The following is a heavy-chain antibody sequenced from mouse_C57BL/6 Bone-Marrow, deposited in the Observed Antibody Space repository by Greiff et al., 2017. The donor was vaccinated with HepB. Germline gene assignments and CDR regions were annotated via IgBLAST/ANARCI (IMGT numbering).Heavy chain of an antibody. D-gene: IGHD3-2*02. CDR2: ISYDGSN. CDR3: AREGSSGYDAMDY. CDR1: GYSITSGYY. J-gene: IGHJ4*01. Sequence: EVKLLESGPGLVKPSQSLSLTCSVTGYSITSGYYWNWIRQFPGNKLEWMGYISYDGSNNYNPSLKNRISITRDTSKNQFFLKLNSVTTEDTATYYCAREGSSGYDAMDYWGQGTSVTVSS. V-gene: IGHV3-6*01.